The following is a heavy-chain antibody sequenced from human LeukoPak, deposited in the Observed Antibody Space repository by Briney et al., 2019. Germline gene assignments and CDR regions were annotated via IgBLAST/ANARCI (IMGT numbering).Heavy chain of an antibody. D-gene: IGHD5-18*01. CDR2: IGISSGNT. CDR1: GFPFIDYS. V-gene: IGHV3-48*04. Sequence: PGGSLRLSCTASGFPFIDYSMNWVRQAPGKGLEWISYIGISSGNTKYADSVKGRFTISADNAKNSLYLQMNSLRVEDTAVYYCVRDHNYAFDNWGQGTLVSVSS. J-gene: IGHJ4*02. CDR3: VRDHNYAFDN.